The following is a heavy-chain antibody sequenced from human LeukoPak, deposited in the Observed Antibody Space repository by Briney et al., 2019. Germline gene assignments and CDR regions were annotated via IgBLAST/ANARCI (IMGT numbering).Heavy chain of an antibody. J-gene: IGHJ4*02. CDR2: IYYSGST. CDR1: GGSISSSSYY. V-gene: IGHV4-39*01. D-gene: IGHD3-3*01. Sequence: SETLSLTCTVSGGSISSSSYYWGWIRQPPGKGLEWIGCIYYSGSTYYNPSLKSRVTIPVDTSRNQFSLKLSSVTAADTAVYYCARLNWGYDFWSGYYDDYWGQGTLVTVSS. CDR3: ARLNWGYDFWSGYYDDY.